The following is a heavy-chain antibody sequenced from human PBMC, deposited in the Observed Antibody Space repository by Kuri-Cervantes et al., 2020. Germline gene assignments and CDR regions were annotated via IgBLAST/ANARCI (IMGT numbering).Heavy chain of an antibody. CDR1: GFTFSSYW. Sequence: GSLRLSCAASGFTFSSYWMSWVRQAPGKGLEWIGEINHSGSTNYNPSLKSRVTISVDTSKNQFSLKLSSVTAADTAVYYCARAAIFPSSTAAGGWFDPWGQGTLVTVSS. J-gene: IGHJ5*02. CDR2: INHSGST. V-gene: IGHV4-34*01. CDR3: ARAAIFPSSTAAGGWFDP. D-gene: IGHD6-13*01.